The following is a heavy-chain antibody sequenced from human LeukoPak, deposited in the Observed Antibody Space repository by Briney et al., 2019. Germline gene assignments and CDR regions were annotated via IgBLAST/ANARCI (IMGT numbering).Heavy chain of an antibody. CDR1: GFTFSTYW. V-gene: IGHV3-7*01. CDR3: ARSRFYFDY. J-gene: IGHJ4*02. Sequence: GGSLRLSCAASGFTFSTYWMGWVRQAPGKGLEWVAKIKPDGSEKDHVDSVKGRFTISRDNAKNSLYLQLNSLRAEDTAVYYCARSRFYFDYWGQGTLVTVSS. CDR2: IKPDGSEK.